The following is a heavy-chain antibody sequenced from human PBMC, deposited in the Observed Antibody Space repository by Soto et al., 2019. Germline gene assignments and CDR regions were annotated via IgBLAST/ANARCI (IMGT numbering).Heavy chain of an antibody. CDR2: IYYSGST. CDR3: ARAKVNVWLPWGFDY. J-gene: IGHJ4*02. V-gene: IGHV4-31*03. D-gene: IGHD3-9*01. Sequence: PSETLSLTCTVSGGSISSGGYYWSWIRQHPGKGLEWIGYIYYSGSTYYNPSLKSRVTISVDTSKNQFSLKLSSVTAADTAVYYCARAKVNVWLPWGFDYWGQGTLVTVSS. CDR1: GGSISSGGYY.